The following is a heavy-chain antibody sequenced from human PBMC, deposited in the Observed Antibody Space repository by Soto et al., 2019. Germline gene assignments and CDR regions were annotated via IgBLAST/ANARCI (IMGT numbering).Heavy chain of an antibody. V-gene: IGHV3-23*01. CDR3: AKYSGWRLDEYYFDY. D-gene: IGHD6-19*01. CDR1: GFTFSSYA. J-gene: IGHJ4*02. Sequence: EVQLLESGGGLVQPGGSLSLSCAASGFTFSSYAMSWVRQAPGKGLEWVSAISGSGGSTYYADSVKGRFTISRDNSKNALYLQMNSLRAEDTAVYYCAKYSGWRLDEYYFDYWGQGTLVTVSS. CDR2: ISGSGGST.